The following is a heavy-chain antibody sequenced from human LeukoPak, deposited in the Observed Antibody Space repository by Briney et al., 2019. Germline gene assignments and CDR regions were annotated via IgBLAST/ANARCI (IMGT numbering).Heavy chain of an antibody. CDR2: IYYSGST. CDR3: ARESNTIPARYMDV. V-gene: IGHV4-59*01. Sequence: PLETLSLTCTVSGGSISSYYWSWIRQPPGKGLEWIGYIYYSGSTNYNPSLKSRVTISVDTSKNQFSLKLSSVTAADTAVYYCARESNTIPARYMDVWGKGTTVTVSS. D-gene: IGHD3-3*01. J-gene: IGHJ6*03. CDR1: GGSISSYY.